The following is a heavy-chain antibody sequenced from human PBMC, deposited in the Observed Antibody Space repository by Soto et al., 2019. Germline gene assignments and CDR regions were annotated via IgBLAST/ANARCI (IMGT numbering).Heavy chain of an antibody. CDR3: ARDLPGYSSSWYSYYYYGMDV. D-gene: IGHD6-13*01. Sequence: LSLTCAGYGGSFSGYYWSWIRQPPGKGLEWIGEINHSGSTNYNPSLKSRVTISVDTSKNQFSLKLSSVTAADTAVYYCARDLPGYSSSWYSYYYYGMDVWGQGTTVTVSS. CDR2: INHSGST. V-gene: IGHV4-34*01. CDR1: GGSFSGYY. J-gene: IGHJ6*02.